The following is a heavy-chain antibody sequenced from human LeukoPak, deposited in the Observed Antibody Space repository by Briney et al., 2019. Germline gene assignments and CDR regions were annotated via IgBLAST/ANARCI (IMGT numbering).Heavy chain of an antibody. D-gene: IGHD6-13*01. CDR3: ARAGVIAAAGTYYFDY. V-gene: IGHV4-59*08. CDR2: IYYSGST. Sequence: SETLSLTCTVSGGSISSYYWSWIRQPPGKGLEWIGYIYYSGSTYYNPSLKSRVTISVDTSKNQFSLKLSSVTAADTAVYYCARAGVIAAAGTYYFDYWGQGTLVTVSS. CDR1: GGSISSYY. J-gene: IGHJ4*02.